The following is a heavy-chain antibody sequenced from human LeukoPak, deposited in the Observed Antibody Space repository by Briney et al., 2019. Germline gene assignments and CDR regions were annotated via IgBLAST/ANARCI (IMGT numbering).Heavy chain of an antibody. CDR1: GFTFSSYA. J-gene: IGHJ3*02. CDR3: ARYCSSTSCYFPDAFDI. Sequence: GGSLRLSCAASGFTFSSYAMGWVRQAPGKGLEWVSAISGSVGSTYYADSVKGRFTISRDNSKNTLFLQMNSLRAEDTAVYYGARYCSSTSCYFPDAFDIWGQGTMVTVSS. V-gene: IGHV3-23*01. D-gene: IGHD2-2*01. CDR2: ISGSVGST.